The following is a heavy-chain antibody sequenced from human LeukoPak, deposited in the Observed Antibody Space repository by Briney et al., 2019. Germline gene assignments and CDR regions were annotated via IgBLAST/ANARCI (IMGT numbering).Heavy chain of an antibody. CDR1: EFTFSSYW. Sequence: GGSLRLSCAASEFTFSSYWMHWVRQAPGKGLVWVSRINSDGSSTSYADSVKGRFTISRDNAKNTLYLQMNSLRAEDTAVYYCARGVRTSSGYDSGIWGQGTMVTVSS. CDR3: ARGVRTSSGYDSGI. J-gene: IGHJ3*02. CDR2: INSDGSST. D-gene: IGHD5-12*01. V-gene: IGHV3-74*01.